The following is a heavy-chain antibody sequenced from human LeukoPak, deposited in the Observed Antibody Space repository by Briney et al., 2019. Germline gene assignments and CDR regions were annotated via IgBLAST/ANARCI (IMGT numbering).Heavy chain of an antibody. CDR2: ISYDGSNK. CDR1: GFTFSSYA. CDR3: ARDPLSGSYPLHWFDP. J-gene: IGHJ5*02. Sequence: PGGSLRPSCAASGFTFSSYAMHWVRQAPGKGLEWVAVISYDGSNKYYADSVKGRFTISRDNSKNTLYLQMNSLRAEDTAVYYCARDPLSGSYPLHWFDPWGQGTLVTVSS. D-gene: IGHD1-26*01. V-gene: IGHV3-30*04.